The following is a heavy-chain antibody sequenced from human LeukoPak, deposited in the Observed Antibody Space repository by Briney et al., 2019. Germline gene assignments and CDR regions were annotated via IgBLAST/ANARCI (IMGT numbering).Heavy chain of an antibody. V-gene: IGHV3-53*01. J-gene: IGHJ4*02. D-gene: IGHD1-26*01. CDR3: ARLSSWALRHFDY. CDR2: IYSGGST. CDR1: GFTVSSNY. Sequence: GGSLRLSCAASGFTVSSNYMSWVHQAPGKGLEWVSVIYSGGSTYYADSVKGRFTISRDNSKNTLYLQMNSLRAEDTAVYYCARLSSWALRHFDYWGQGTLVTVSS.